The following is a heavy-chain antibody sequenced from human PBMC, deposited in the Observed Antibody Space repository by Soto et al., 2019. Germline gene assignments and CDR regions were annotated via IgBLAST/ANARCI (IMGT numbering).Heavy chain of an antibody. J-gene: IGHJ4*02. D-gene: IGHD3-16*01. CDR2: VYHSGST. Sequence: QVQLQESGPGLVKPSGTLSLTCAVSGDSISTNHWWSWVRQPPGKGLEWIGEVYHSGSTNYSPSLKSRVNISVDMSKNQFSLTLTSVTAADTAVYYCASSGGGEDYWGQGTLVTVSS. CDR1: GDSISTNHW. V-gene: IGHV4-4*02. CDR3: ASSGGGEDY.